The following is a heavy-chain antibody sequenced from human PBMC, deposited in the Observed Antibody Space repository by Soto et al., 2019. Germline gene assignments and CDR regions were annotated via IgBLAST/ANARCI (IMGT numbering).Heavy chain of an antibody. V-gene: IGHV3-30*18. Sequence: GESLRLSCAASGFTFNNYGMHWVRQAPGKGLEWVAVISYDGSNKYYAGSVKGRFTISRDNSKNTLYLHMNNLKTEDTAMYYCAKDIWVSMIVANWPFDYWGQGTLVTVSS. D-gene: IGHD3-22*01. CDR1: GFTFNNYG. CDR2: ISYDGSNK. CDR3: AKDIWVSMIVANWPFDY. J-gene: IGHJ4*02.